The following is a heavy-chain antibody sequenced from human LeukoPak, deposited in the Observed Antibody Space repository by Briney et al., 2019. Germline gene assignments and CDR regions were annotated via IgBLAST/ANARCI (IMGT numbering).Heavy chain of an antibody. CDR2: INHSGST. J-gene: IGHJ4*02. Sequence: SETLSLTCAVYGXSFSAYYWSWIRQPPGKGLEWIGEINHSGSTNYNPSLKSRVTISVDTSKNQFSLKLSSVTAADTAVYYCARGGGSYYPDHWGQGTLVTVSS. CDR1: GXSFSAYY. CDR3: ARGGGSYYPDH. V-gene: IGHV4-34*01. D-gene: IGHD1-26*01.